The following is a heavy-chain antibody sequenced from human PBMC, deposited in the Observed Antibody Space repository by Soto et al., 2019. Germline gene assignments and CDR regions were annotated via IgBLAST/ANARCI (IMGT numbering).Heavy chain of an antibody. J-gene: IGHJ4*02. CDR1: GFTFSNYG. D-gene: IGHD5-18*01. V-gene: IGHV3-33*06. CDR2: IWYDGSYK. Sequence: PGGSLRLSCAASGFTFSNYGMHWVRQAPGKGLEWVAVIWYDGSYKYYADSVKGRFTISRDNSRTTLYLQTNSLRAEDTAVYYCAKDEGRYTYGLRDCWGQGTLVTVSS. CDR3: AKDEGRYTYGLRDC.